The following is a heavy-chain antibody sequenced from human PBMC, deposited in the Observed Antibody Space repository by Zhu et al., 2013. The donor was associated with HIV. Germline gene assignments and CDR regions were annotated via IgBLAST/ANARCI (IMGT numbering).Heavy chain of an antibody. CDR2: INPSGGST. CDR1: GNTFTSYY. J-gene: IGHJ4*02. Sequence: QVQLVQSGAEVKRPGASVKVSCKASGNTFTSYYIHWVRQAPGQGLEWMGIINPSGGSTTYAQKFQGRVTITADESTSTAYMQLSSLRSEDTAVYYCARDHNSGYYSYFDYWGQGTLVTVSS. CDR3: ARDHNSGYYSYFDY. V-gene: IGHV1-46*01. D-gene: IGHD3-22*01.